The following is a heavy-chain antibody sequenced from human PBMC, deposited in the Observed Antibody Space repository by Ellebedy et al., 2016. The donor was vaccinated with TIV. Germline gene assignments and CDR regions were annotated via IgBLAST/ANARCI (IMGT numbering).Heavy chain of an antibody. V-gene: IGHV4-61*01. J-gene: IGHJ4*02. CDR3: ARSIAVALDY. CDR1: GGSISSSSYY. D-gene: IGHD6-19*01. CDR2: IYYSGST. Sequence: GSLRLSXTVSGGSISSSSYYWSWIRQPPGKGLEWIGYIYYSGSTNYNPSLKSRVTISVDTSKNQFSLKLSSVTAADTAVYYCARSIAVALDYWGQGTLVTVSS.